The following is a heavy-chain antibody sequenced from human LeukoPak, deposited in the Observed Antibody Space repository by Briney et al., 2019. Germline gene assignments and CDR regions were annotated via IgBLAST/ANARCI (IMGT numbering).Heavy chain of an antibody. D-gene: IGHD3-9*01. Sequence: PGGSLRLSCAASGFIFRDYHIHWVRQAPGKGLEYVSSIGPNGASTLYADSVKGRFTISRDNSKNALYLQLTSLRLEDTALYYCVKDLTGTWSFDYWGQGTLVTVSS. J-gene: IGHJ4*02. CDR3: VKDLTGTWSFDY. CDR1: GFIFRDYH. V-gene: IGHV3-64D*06. CDR2: IGPNGAST.